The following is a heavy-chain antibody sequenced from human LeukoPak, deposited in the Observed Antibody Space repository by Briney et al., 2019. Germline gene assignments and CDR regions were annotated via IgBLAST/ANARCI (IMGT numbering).Heavy chain of an antibody. CDR2: IIPIFGTA. J-gene: IGHJ4*02. D-gene: IGHD3-22*01. CDR3: ARGVSPYDSSGYHDY. Sequence: SVKVSCKASGGTFSSYAISWVRQAPGQGLEWMGGIIPIFGTANHAQKFQGRVTITADESTSTAYMELSSLRSEDTAVYYCARGVSPYDSSGYHDYWGQGTLVTVSS. V-gene: IGHV1-69*01. CDR1: GGTFSSYA.